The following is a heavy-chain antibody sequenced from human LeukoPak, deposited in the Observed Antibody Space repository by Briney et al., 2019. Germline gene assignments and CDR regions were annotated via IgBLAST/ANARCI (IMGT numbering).Heavy chain of an antibody. V-gene: IGHV1-2*02. D-gene: IGHD2-2*01. CDR3: ARPYCSSTSCYDAFDI. CDR2: INPNSGGT. CDR1: GYTLTSYG. J-gene: IGHJ3*02. Sequence: GASVKVSCKASGYTLTSYGISWVRQAPGQGLEWMGWINPNSGGTNYAQKFQGRVTMTRDTSISTAYMELSRLRSDDTAVYYCARPYCSSTSCYDAFDIWGQGTMVTVSS.